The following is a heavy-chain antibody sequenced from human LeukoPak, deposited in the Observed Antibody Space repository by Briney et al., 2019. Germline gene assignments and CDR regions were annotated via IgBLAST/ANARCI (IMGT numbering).Heavy chain of an antibody. Sequence: SQTLSLTCAISGDSVSSNSAAWNWIRQSPSRGLEWLGRTYYRSKWYNDYAVSVKSRITINPDTSKNQFSLQLNPVTPEDTAVYYCARYGSGSLPSPYYYYYGMGVWGKGTTVTVSS. D-gene: IGHD3-10*01. CDR2: TYYRSKWYN. J-gene: IGHJ6*04. CDR1: GDSVSSNSAA. V-gene: IGHV6-1*01. CDR3: ARYGSGSLPSPYYYYYGMGV.